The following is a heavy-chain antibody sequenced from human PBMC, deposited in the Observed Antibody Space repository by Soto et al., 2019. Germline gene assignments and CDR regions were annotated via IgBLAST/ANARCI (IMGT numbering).Heavy chain of an antibody. CDR2: ISSSSSYI. J-gene: IGHJ6*02. CDR1: GFTFSSYS. V-gene: IGHV3-21*01. Sequence: EVQLVESGGGLVKPGGSLRLSCAASGFTFSSYSMNWVRQAPGKGLEWVSSISSSSSYIYYADSVKGRFTISRDNAKNSLYLQMNSLRAEDPAVYYCARDYSSSGGMDVWGQGTTVTVSS. D-gene: IGHD6-6*01. CDR3: ARDYSSSGGMDV.